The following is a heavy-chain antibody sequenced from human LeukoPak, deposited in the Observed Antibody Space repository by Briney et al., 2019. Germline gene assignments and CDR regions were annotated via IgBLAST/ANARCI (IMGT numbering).Heavy chain of an antibody. J-gene: IGHJ6*02. CDR3: ARSHYYDSSGYLSYYYGLDV. CDR1: GFTFSSYW. V-gene: IGHV3-74*01. D-gene: IGHD3-22*01. CDR2: INSDGSSI. Sequence: AGGSLRLSCAASGFTFSSYWMHWVRQAPGKGVVWVSRINSDGSSIRYGDSVKGRFTISRDNAKNTLDLQMNSLRAEDTAVYYCARSHYYDSSGYLSYYYGLDVWSQGTTVTVSS.